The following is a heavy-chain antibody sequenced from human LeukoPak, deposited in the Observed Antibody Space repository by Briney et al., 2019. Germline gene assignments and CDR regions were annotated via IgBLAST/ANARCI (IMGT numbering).Heavy chain of an antibody. CDR2: ISSSSSYI. J-gene: IGHJ6*02. CDR3: ARVKGYSGYEWGDYYYGMDV. V-gene: IGHV3-21*01. D-gene: IGHD5-12*01. Sequence: GGSLRLSCAASGFTFSSYSMNWVRQAPGKGLEWVSSISSSSSYIYYADSVKGRFTISRDNAKNSLYLQMNSLRAEDTAVYYCARVKGYSGYEWGDYYYGMDVWGQGTTVTVSS. CDR1: GFTFSSYS.